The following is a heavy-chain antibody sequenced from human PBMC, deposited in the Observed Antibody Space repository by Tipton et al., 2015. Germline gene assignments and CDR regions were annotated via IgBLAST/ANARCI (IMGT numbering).Heavy chain of an antibody. D-gene: IGHD3-22*01. Sequence: TLPLTCAVSAYSISSDYYWGWIRQPPGKGLEWIGSISHSGNTYYNPSLKSRVTMSRDTSKNQFSLKLTSVTAADTAVYYCARDAGRYYDSSGLSWYFDLWGRGTLVTVSS. V-gene: IGHV4-38-2*02. J-gene: IGHJ2*01. CDR3: ARDAGRYYDSSGLSWYFDL. CDR2: ISHSGNT. CDR1: AYSISSDYY.